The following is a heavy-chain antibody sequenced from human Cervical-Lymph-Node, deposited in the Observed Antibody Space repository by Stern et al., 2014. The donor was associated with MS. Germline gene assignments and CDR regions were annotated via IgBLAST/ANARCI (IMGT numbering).Heavy chain of an antibody. CDR1: GYKFTGYY. Sequence: QVQLVESGAEVKKPGASVKVACKTSGYKFTGYYMHWVRQAPGQGLEWMGRISPNSGGTNYAQKFQGRVTMTRDTSTSTAYMELTRLTSDDTAIYYCAREGGDTIVVLAATYGMNVWGQGTTVTVSS. D-gene: IGHD2-15*01. CDR2: ISPNSGGT. J-gene: IGHJ6*02. V-gene: IGHV1-2*06. CDR3: AREGGDTIVVLAATYGMNV.